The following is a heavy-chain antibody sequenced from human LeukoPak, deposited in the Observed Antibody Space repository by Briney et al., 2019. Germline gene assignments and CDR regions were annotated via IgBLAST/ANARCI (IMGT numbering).Heavy chain of an antibody. CDR2: ISAYNGNT. V-gene: IGHV1-18*01. CDR1: GYTFTSYG. Sequence: GASVKVSCKASGYTFTSYGISWVRQAPGQGLEWMGWISAYNGNTNYAQKLQGRVTITADKSTSTAYTELSSLRSEDTAVYYCASGYGSGWEGGWFDPWGQGTLVTVSS. D-gene: IGHD6-19*01. J-gene: IGHJ5*02. CDR3: ASGYGSGWEGGWFDP.